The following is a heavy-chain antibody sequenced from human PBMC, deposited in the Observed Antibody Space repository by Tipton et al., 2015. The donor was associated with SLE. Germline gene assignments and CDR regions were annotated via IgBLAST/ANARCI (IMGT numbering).Heavy chain of an antibody. Sequence: TLSLTCAVSGYSISSGYYWGWIRQPPGKGLEWIGEINPGGSTNYNPSLKSRVTISVDTSKNQFSLKLSSVTAADTAVYYCARTLGIDYFDYWGQGTLVTVSS. V-gene: IGHV4-38-2*01. CDR1: GYSISSGYY. CDR3: ARTLGIDYFDY. CDR2: INPGGST. J-gene: IGHJ4*02. D-gene: IGHD7-27*01.